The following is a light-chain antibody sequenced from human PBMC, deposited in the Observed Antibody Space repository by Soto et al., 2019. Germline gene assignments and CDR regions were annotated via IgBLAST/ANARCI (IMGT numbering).Light chain of an antibody. Sequence: QSVLTQPPSASGTPGQRVAISCSGSSSNIESNTVNWYQQVPGTAPKLLIYSSTQRPSGVPDRFSGSKSGTSASLAISGLQSDDEADYYCAAWDDSLNGVVFGGGTKLTVL. CDR2: SST. V-gene: IGLV1-44*01. J-gene: IGLJ2*01. CDR1: SSNIESNT. CDR3: AAWDDSLNGVV.